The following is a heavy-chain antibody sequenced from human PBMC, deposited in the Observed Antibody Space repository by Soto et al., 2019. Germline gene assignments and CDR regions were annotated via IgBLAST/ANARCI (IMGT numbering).Heavy chain of an antibody. CDR3: ARDAGAFYGGNAGAAFDI. V-gene: IGHV1-69*01. Sequence: QVQLVQSGAEVKKPWSSVKVSCKASGGTFSSYAISWVRQAPGQGLEGMGGIIPIFGTANYAQQFQGRVTITADESTSTAYMELSSLRSEHTAGYDCARDAGAFYGGNAGAAFDIWGQGTMVTVSS. J-gene: IGHJ3*02. CDR2: IIPIFGTA. D-gene: IGHD4-17*01. CDR1: GGTFSSYA.